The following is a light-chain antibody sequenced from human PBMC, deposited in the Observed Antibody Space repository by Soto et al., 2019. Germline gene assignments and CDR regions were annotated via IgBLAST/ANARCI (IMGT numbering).Light chain of an antibody. V-gene: IGKV3-11*01. CDR3: QQRSNWPIT. Sequence: VLTQSPGTLSLSPGERATLSCRASQSVRSTSLVWYQQKPAQAPTLIIYDASNRATGIPARFSGSGSGTDYTLTISSLEPEDFAVYYCQQRSNWPITFGQGTRLEIK. CDR1: QSVRSTS. J-gene: IGKJ5*01. CDR2: DAS.